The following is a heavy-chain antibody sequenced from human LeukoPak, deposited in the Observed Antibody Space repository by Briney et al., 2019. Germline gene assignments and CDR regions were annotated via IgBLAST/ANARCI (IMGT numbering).Heavy chain of an antibody. CDR1: GYTFSSYA. J-gene: IGHJ5*02. CDR3: AKAHLGFGELSGWFDP. V-gene: IGHV3-23*01. Sequence: GGSLRLSCAASGYTFSSYAMSWVRQAPGKGLEWVSVISGGGTSAYYADSVKGRFTISRDSSKNKLYLQMNSLRADDTAVYYCAKAHLGFGELSGWFDPWGQGTLVTVSS. CDR2: ISGGGTSA. D-gene: IGHD3-10*01.